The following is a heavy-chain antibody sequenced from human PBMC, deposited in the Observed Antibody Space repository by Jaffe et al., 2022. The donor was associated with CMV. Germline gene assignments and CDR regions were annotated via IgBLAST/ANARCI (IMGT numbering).Heavy chain of an antibody. CDR2: INHSGST. J-gene: IGHJ6*03. D-gene: IGHD3-22*01. Sequence: QVQLQQWGAGLLKPSETLSLTCAVYGGSFSGYYWSWIRQPPGKGLEWIGEINHSGSTNYNPSLKSRVTISVDTSKNQFSLKLSSVTAADTAVYYCARDSIIRYYYDSNRNYYMDVWGKGTTVTVSS. CDR3: ARDSIIRYYYDSNRNYYMDV. V-gene: IGHV4-34*01. CDR1: GGSFSGYY.